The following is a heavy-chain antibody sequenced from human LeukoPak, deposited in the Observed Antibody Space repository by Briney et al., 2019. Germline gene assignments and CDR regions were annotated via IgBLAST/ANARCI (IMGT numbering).Heavy chain of an antibody. CDR2: MSGSGGGT. CDR1: GITLSNYG. Sequence: GGSLRLSCAVSGITLSNYGMSWVRKAPGKGLEWVAGMSGSGGGTNYADSVKGRFTISRDNAKNSLYLQMNSLRAEDTAVYYCARDSIWNDYYAFDIWGQGTMVTVSS. J-gene: IGHJ3*02. CDR3: ARDSIWNDYYAFDI. D-gene: IGHD1-1*01. V-gene: IGHV3-23*01.